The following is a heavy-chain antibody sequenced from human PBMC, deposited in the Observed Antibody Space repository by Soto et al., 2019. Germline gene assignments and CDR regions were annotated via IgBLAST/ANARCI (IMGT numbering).Heavy chain of an antibody. V-gene: IGHV1-69*18. CDR2: IIPVFRTS. Sequence: QVQLVQSGAELKKPGSSVKVSCSASGVTFSSYAFTWVRQAPGQGLEWMGNIIPVFRTSNYAQGFQGRLTISADESTNTIYMELSSLRSEDTAVYFCAKDGSWDGGGGESWGQATLVIVSS. D-gene: IGHD3-16*01. CDR3: AKDGSWDGGGGES. CDR1: GVTFSSYA. J-gene: IGHJ4*02.